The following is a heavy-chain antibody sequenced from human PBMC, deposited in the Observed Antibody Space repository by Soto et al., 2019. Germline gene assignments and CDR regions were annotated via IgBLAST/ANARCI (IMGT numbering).Heavy chain of an antibody. D-gene: IGHD6-6*01. Sequence: SETLSLTCAASGGSFGGYYWTWIRQPPGRGLEWIGEIGHGGGTVYNPSLESRVTISVDRSKNQFSLKLSSLTAADTAVYYCARDLGGSSSSVEGWFDPWGQGTLVTVSS. CDR2: IGHGGGT. J-gene: IGHJ5*02. CDR3: ARDLGGSSSSVEGWFDP. V-gene: IGHV4-34*01. CDR1: GGSFGGYY.